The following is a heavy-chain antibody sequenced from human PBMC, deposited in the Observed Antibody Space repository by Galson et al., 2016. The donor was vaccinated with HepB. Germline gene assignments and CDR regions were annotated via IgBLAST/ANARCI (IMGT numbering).Heavy chain of an antibody. CDR2: ISYDGSNK. Sequence: SLRLSCAASGFTFSSYAMHWVRQAPGKGLEWVAVISYDGSNKYYADSVKGRFTISRDNSKNTLYLQMNSLRAEDTAVYYCRGSSWYNWFDPWGQGTLVTVSS. CDR1: GFTFSSYA. J-gene: IGHJ5*02. V-gene: IGHV3-30*04. CDR3: RGSSWYNWFDP. D-gene: IGHD6-13*01.